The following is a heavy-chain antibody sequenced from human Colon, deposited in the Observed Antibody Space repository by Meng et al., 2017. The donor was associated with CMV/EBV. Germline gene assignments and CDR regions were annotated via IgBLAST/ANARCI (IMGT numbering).Heavy chain of an antibody. CDR3: ASRDY. CDR2: IITEGSTT. V-gene: IGHV3-74*01. J-gene: IGHJ4*02. CDR1: GFTFSSQC. Sequence: EVLLVESSGGLVPTGASLSLSCPASGFTFSSQCIHWVRQGPANGLVWVPRIITEGSTTYYADSMNGRIPLSSHNVNITLHLQMNSLSAEDTAVCYCASRDYWGQRTLVTVSS.